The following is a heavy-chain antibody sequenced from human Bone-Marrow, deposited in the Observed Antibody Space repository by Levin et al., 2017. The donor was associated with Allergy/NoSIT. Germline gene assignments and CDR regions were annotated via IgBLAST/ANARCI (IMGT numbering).Heavy chain of an antibody. Sequence: PGGSLRLSCAASGFTFYNYVMYWVRQSPGKGLEWVSGISSSGGSTYYADSVKGRFTISRDNSKNTLYLQINSLRAEDTAVYYCAKAKSHLDYYGSGSYDFWGQGTLVTVSS. CDR3: AKAKSHLDYYGSGSYDF. CDR2: ISSSGGST. V-gene: IGHV3-23*01. CDR1: GFTFYNYV. J-gene: IGHJ4*02. D-gene: IGHD3-10*01.